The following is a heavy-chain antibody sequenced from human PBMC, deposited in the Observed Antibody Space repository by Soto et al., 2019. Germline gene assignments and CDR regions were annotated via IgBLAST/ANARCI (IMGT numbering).Heavy chain of an antibody. J-gene: IGHJ5*02. CDR3: AAGHFCIGFSYNETKWFDL. CDR1: GGSVSRGSYY. CDR2: ISYSGSP. V-gene: IGHV4-61*01. Sequence: PPETLSLTYTVTGGSVSRGSYYWSWIRQPPGKGLEWIGYISYSGSPDYNPSLKSRVTISVDTSKNQFSLRLSPVTAADTAVYYCAAGHFCIGFSYNETKWFDLWCPGILVTDS. D-gene: IGHD3-3*02.